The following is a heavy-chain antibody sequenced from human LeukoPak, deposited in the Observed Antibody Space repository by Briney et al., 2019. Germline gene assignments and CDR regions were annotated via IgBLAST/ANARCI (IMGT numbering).Heavy chain of an antibody. CDR2: IKSDGSAT. Sequence: PGGSLRLSCAASGFTFSSYSMNWVRQAPGKGLVCVSRIKSDGSATTYADFVKGRFTVSRDNAKNTLYLQMSRLRAEDTAMYFCARVGGRGSGGGDCWGQGTLVTVSS. J-gene: IGHJ4*02. D-gene: IGHD3-10*01. V-gene: IGHV3-74*03. CDR3: ARVGGRGSGGGDC. CDR1: GFTFSSYS.